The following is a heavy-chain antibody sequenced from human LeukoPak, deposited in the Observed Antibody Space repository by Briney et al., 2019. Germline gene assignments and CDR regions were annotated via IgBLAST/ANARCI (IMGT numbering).Heavy chain of an antibody. CDR1: GFTFSSYG. CDR3: AKVSVAVAGTYYYYYGMDV. Sequence: GGSLRLSCAASGFTFSSYGMHWVRQAPGKGLEWVAFIWYDGSNKYYADSVKGRFTISRDNSKNTLYLQMNSLRAEDTAVYYCAKVSVAVAGTYYYYYGMDVWGQGTTVTVSS. CDR2: IWYDGSNK. J-gene: IGHJ6*02. V-gene: IGHV3-30*02. D-gene: IGHD6-19*01.